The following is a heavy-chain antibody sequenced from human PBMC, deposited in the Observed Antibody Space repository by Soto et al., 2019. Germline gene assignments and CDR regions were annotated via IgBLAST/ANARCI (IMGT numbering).Heavy chain of an antibody. CDR1: GESFSTNY. Sequence: QVQLQQWGAGLLKPSDTLSLTCVVYGESFSTNYWSWIRQPPGKGLEWIGEINHIGSFSYNPSRESRVTISVDTSKTQCSLNLSSVTAADTAVYYCASGDSMVRGNPVDYWGQGPLVTVSS. J-gene: IGHJ4*02. CDR2: INHIGSF. D-gene: IGHD3-10*01. CDR3: ASGDSMVRGNPVDY. V-gene: IGHV4-34*01.